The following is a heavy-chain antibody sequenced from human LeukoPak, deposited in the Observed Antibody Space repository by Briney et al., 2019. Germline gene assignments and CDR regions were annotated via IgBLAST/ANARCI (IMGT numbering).Heavy chain of an antibody. D-gene: IGHD3-10*01. V-gene: IGHV3-48*04. CDR1: GFTFSSYS. J-gene: IGHJ4*02. Sequence: GSLRLSCAASGFTFSSYSMNWVRQAPGKGLEWVSYISSSSSTIYYADSVKGRFTISRDNAKNSLYLQMNSLRAEDTAVYYCARAQLWFGELLSFDYWGQGTLVTVSS. CDR2: ISSSSSTI. CDR3: ARAQLWFGELLSFDY.